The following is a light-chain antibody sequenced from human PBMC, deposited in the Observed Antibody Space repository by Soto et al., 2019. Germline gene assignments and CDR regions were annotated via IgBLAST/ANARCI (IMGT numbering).Light chain of an antibody. V-gene: IGKV3-20*01. CDR2: GAS. Sequence: EIVLTQSPGTLSLSPGERATLSCRASQSVSSSYLAWYHQKPGQAPRLLIYGASSRATGIPDRFSGSGSGTDFTLTISRLEPEVFAVYYCQQYGSSPPITFGQGTRLEIK. CDR3: QQYGSSPPIT. J-gene: IGKJ5*01. CDR1: QSVSSSY.